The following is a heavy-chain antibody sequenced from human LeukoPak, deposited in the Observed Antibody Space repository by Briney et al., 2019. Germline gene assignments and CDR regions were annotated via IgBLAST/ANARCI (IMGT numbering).Heavy chain of an antibody. D-gene: IGHD2-15*01. V-gene: IGHV3-21*01. CDR3: ARVGCSGGSCYSGY. J-gene: IGHJ4*02. CDR2: ISSSSSYI. CDR1: GFNFNTYW. Sequence: GGSLTLSCAATGFNFNTYWMSWVRQAPGKGLEWVSSISSSSSYIYYADSVKGRFTISRDNAKNSLYLQMNSLRAEDTAVYYCARVGCSGGSCYSGYWGQGTLVTVSS.